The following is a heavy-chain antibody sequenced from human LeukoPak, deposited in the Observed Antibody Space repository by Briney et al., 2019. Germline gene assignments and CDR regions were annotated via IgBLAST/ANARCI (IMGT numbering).Heavy chain of an antibody. CDR1: GFTVSNTY. J-gene: IGHJ4*02. CDR3: AKEGQQLAGNLDY. Sequence: GGSLRLSCAASGFTVSNTYMSWVRQAPGKGLEWVSVIYSGGSTYYADSVKGRFTISRDNSKNTLYLQMNSLRAEDAAVYYCAKEGQQLAGNLDYWGQGTLVTVSS. V-gene: IGHV3-53*01. D-gene: IGHD6-13*01. CDR2: IYSGGST.